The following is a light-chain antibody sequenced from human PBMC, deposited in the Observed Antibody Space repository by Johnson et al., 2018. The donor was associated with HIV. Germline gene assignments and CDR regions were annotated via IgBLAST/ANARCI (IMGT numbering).Light chain of an antibody. V-gene: IGLV1-51*01. Sequence: QSVLTQPPSVSAAPGQKVTISCSGSSSNIGNNYVSWYQQLPGTAPKLLIYDNNKRPSGIPDRFSGSKSGTSATLGITGLQTGDEADYYCGTWDSSLSVSYLFGTGPKVTVL. CDR2: DNN. J-gene: IGLJ1*01. CDR1: SSNIGNNY. CDR3: GTWDSSLSVSYL.